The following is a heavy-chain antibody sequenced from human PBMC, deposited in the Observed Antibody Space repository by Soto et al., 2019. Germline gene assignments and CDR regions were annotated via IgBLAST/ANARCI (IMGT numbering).Heavy chain of an antibody. Sequence: SETLSLTCTVSGGSISSYYWSWIRQPPGKGLEWIGYIYYSGSTNYNPSLKSRVTISVDTSKNQFSLKLSSVTAADTAVYYCARSGDSSGYYYAPYYYYGMDVWGQGTTVTVSS. J-gene: IGHJ6*02. D-gene: IGHD3-22*01. CDR1: GGSISSYY. CDR3: ARSGDSSGYYYAPYYYYGMDV. CDR2: IYYSGST. V-gene: IGHV4-59*08.